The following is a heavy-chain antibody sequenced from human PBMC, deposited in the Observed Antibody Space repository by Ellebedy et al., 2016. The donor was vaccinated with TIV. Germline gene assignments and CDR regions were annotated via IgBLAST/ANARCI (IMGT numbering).Heavy chain of an antibody. V-gene: IGHV3-23*01. CDR3: AKDLRGGGLDD. J-gene: IGHJ4*02. D-gene: IGHD3-16*01. CDR1: GFTFSSYT. Sequence: GESLKISXAASGFTFSSYTMSWVRQAPGKGLEWVSAIGASGGDTYYADSVKGRFTISRDNSKNTLDLQINSLRAEDTAVNFCAKDLRGGGLDDWGQGTLVTVSS. CDR2: IGASGGDT.